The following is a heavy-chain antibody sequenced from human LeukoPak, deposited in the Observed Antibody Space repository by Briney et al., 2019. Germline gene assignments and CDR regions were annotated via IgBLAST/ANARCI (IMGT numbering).Heavy chain of an antibody. D-gene: IGHD2-2*01. V-gene: IGHV3-23*01. J-gene: IGHJ3*02. CDR2: ISGSGGST. Sequence: PGGSLRLSCAASGFTFSNYAMSWVRQAPGKGLEWVSAISGSGGSTYYADSVKGRFTISRDNSKNTLYLQMNSLRAEDTAVYYCAKDDGVGVPAANDAFDIWGQGTMVTVSS. CDR3: AKDDGVGVPAANDAFDI. CDR1: GFTFSNYA.